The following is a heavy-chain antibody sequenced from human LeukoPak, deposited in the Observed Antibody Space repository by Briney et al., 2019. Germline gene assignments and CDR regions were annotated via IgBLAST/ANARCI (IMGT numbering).Heavy chain of an antibody. CDR1: GDSISSSSYY. Sequence: PSETLSLTCTVSGDSISSSSYYWGWIRQPPGKGLEWIGSIYYSGSTYYNPSLKSRVTISVDTSKNQFSLKLSSVTAADTAVYYCARAPELETWGNYYYYMDVWGKGTTVTVSS. CDR2: IYYSGST. CDR3: ARAPELETWGNYYYYMDV. J-gene: IGHJ6*03. D-gene: IGHD1-1*01. V-gene: IGHV4-39*07.